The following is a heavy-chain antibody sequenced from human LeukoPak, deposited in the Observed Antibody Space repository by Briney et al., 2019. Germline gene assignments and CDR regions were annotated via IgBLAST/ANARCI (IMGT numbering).Heavy chain of an antibody. CDR1: GFTVSSNY. D-gene: IGHD6-13*01. CDR3: AREGIAAAGPEGGNWFDP. J-gene: IGHJ5*02. V-gene: IGHV3-11*01. Sequence: GGSLRLSCAASGFTVSSNYMSWIRQAPGKGLEWVSYISSSGSTIYYADSVKGRFTISRDNAKNSLYLQMNSLRAEDTAVYYCAREGIAAAGPEGGNWFDPWGQGTLVTVSS. CDR2: ISSSGSTI.